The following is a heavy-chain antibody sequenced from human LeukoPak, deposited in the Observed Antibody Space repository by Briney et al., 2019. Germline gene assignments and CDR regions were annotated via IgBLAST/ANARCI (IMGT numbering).Heavy chain of an antibody. J-gene: IGHJ5*02. Sequence: PGGSLRLFCAASGFTFSSYGMHWVRQAPGKGLEWVAVISYDGSNKYYADSVKGRFTISRDNSKNTLYLQMNSLRAEDTAVYYCAKDSPNCSGGSCYIGWFDPWGQGTLVTVSS. CDR2: ISYDGSNK. D-gene: IGHD2-15*01. CDR3: AKDSPNCSGGSCYIGWFDP. V-gene: IGHV3-30*18. CDR1: GFTFSSYG.